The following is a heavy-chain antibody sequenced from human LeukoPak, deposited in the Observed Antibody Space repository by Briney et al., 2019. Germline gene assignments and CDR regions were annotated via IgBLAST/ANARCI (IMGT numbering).Heavy chain of an antibody. D-gene: IGHD1-26*01. CDR2: ISFDGSNK. CDR3: AKEDGADY. CDR1: GFTFSTYD. Sequence: HPGGSLRLSCAASGFTFSTYDMHWVRQAPGKGLEWVGGISFDGSNKYYADSVKGRFTISRDNSQNTLHLQMNSLRAEDTAVYYCAKEDGADYWGQGTLVTVSS. V-gene: IGHV3-30*18. J-gene: IGHJ4*02.